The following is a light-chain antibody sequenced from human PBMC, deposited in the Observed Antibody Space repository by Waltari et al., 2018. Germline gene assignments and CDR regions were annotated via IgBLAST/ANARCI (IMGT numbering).Light chain of an antibody. CDR1: QSVLSSSNNKNF. CDR2: WAS. CDR3: QQYYITPPT. V-gene: IGKV4-1*01. Sequence: DIVMTQSPDSLTVSLGERATVHCKSSQSVLSSSNNKNFLAWYQQKPGQPPKLLIYWASTRGSGVPDRFSGSGSGTDFTLTISSLHAEDVAVYYCQQYYITPPTFGQGTKVEIK. J-gene: IGKJ1*01.